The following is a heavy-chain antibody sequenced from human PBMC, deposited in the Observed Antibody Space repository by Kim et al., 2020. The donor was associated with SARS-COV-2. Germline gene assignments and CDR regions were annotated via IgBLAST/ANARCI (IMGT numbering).Heavy chain of an antibody. V-gene: IGHV3-33*01. D-gene: IGHD5-18*01. J-gene: IGHJ4*02. CDR3: ARELYTYGYLYFDY. Sequence: ADSVKGRFTISRDNSKNTLYLQMNSLRAEDTAVYYCARELYTYGYLYFDYWGQGTLVTVSS.